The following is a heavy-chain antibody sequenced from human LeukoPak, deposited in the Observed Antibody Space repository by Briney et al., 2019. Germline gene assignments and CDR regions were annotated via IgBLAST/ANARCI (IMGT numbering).Heavy chain of an antibody. Sequence: PSETLSLTCAVYGGSFSGYYWSWIRQPPGKGLEWIGEINHSGSTNYNPPLKSRVTISVDTSKNQFSLKLSSVTAADTAVYYCARHRIAARTLTGHRTYNWFDPWGQGTLVTVSS. D-gene: IGHD6-6*01. CDR1: GGSFSGYY. CDR3: ARHRIAARTLTGHRTYNWFDP. V-gene: IGHV4-34*01. CDR2: INHSGST. J-gene: IGHJ5*02.